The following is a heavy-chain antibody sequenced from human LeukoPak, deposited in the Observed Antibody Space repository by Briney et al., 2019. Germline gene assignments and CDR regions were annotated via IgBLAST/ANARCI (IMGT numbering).Heavy chain of an antibody. CDR3: ARGPYGSGSYPYYFDY. CDR2: IYHRGSI. CDR1: GYSMSSACY. J-gene: IGHJ4*02. D-gene: IGHD3-10*01. Sequence: SETLSLTCGVSGYSMSSACYWGWIRQPPGKGLEWIGSIYHRGSIYSNPSLKSRVTISVDTSKNQFSLKLTSMTAADTAVYFCARGPYGSGSYPYYFDYWGQGTLVTVSS. V-gene: IGHV4-38-2*01.